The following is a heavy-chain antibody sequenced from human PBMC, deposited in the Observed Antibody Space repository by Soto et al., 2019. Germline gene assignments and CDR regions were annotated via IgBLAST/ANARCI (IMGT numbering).Heavy chain of an antibody. CDR1: GFTVSSNY. D-gene: IGHD2-21*02. V-gene: IGHV3-66*01. Sequence: EVQLVESGGGLVQPGGSLRLSCAASGFTVSSNYMSWVRQAPGKGLEWVSVIYSGGSTYYADSVKGRFTISRDNSKNTLYLQMNSLRAEDTAVYYCARERAYCGGDCPDTLYYFDYWGQGTLVTVSS. CDR2: IYSGGST. CDR3: ARERAYCGGDCPDTLYYFDY. J-gene: IGHJ4*02.